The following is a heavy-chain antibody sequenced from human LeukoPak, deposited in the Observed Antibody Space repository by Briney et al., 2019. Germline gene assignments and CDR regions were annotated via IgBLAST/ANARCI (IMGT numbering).Heavy chain of an antibody. D-gene: IGHD6-19*01. CDR3: AKDHRWLVDY. Sequence: GRSLRLSCAASGFTFGTYSMHWVRQAPGKGLEWVAIISSAGTIINYADSVKGRFSISRDNSKNTLYLQMDSLRVEDTAVYYCAKDHRWLVDYWGQGNLVTVSS. CDR1: GFTFGTYS. V-gene: IGHV3-30-3*01. J-gene: IGHJ4*02. CDR2: ISSAGTII.